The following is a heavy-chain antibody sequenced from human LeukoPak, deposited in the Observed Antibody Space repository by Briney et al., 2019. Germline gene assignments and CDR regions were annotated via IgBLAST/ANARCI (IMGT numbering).Heavy chain of an antibody. V-gene: IGHV4-38-2*02. D-gene: IGHD6-19*01. CDR1: GYSISSGYY. Sequence: SSETLSLTCTVSGYSISSGYYWGWIRQPPGKGLEWIGSIYHSGSTYYNPSLKSRVTISVDTSKNQFSLKLSSVTAADTAVYYCARSEYSSGWYSWFDPWGQGTLVTVSS. CDR3: ARSEYSSGWYSWFDP. J-gene: IGHJ5*02. CDR2: IYHSGST.